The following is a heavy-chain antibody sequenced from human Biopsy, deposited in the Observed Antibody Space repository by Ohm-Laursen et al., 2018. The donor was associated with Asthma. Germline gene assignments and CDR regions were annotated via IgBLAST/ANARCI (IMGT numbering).Heavy chain of an antibody. D-gene: IGHD2-8*01. V-gene: IGHV3-53*05. J-gene: IGHJ6*02. CDR2: IYSGGST. CDR3: ARERAGVLGSYNGMDV. CDR1: GFTVSSNY. Sequence: GSLRLSCAASGFTVSSNYMSWVRQAPGKGLEWVSVIYSGGSTYYADSVKGRFTISRDNSKNTLYLQMNSVRPDDTAVYFCARERAGVLGSYNGMDVWGPGTTVSVSS.